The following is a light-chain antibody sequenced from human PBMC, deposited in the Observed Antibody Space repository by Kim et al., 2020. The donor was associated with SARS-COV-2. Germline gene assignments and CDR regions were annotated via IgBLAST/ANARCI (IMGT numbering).Light chain of an antibody. V-gene: IGLV2-14*03. CDR1: SSDVGGYNY. CDR2: DVS. J-gene: IGLJ1*01. Sequence: LTQPASVSGSPGQSITISCTGTSSDVGGYNYVSWYQQHPGKAPKLMIYDVSNRPSGVSNRFSGSKSGNTASLTISGLQAEDEDDYYCSSYTSSSTLLVFGTGTKVTVL. CDR3: SSYTSSSTLLV.